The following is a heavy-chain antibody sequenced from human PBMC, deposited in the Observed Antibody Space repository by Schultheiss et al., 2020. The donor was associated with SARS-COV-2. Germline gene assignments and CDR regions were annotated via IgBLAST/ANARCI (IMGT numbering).Heavy chain of an antibody. CDR2: IRSKANSYAT. J-gene: IGHJ4*02. CDR1: GFTFSGSA. D-gene: IGHD6-13*01. Sequence: GGSLRLSCAASGFTFSGSAMHWVRQASGKGLEWVGRIRSKANSYATAYAASVKGRFTISRDDSKNTAYLQMNSLRAEDTAVYYCARQGRAAGLLTFDYWGQGTLVTVSS. V-gene: IGHV3-73*01. CDR3: ARQGRAAGLLTFDY.